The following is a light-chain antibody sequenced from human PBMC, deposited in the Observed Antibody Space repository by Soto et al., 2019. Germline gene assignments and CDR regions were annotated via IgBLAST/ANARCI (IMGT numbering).Light chain of an antibody. CDR1: QSVSSSF. CDR3: QQYGSSPLT. J-gene: IGKJ1*01. CDR2: GAS. Sequence: EIVLTQSPGTLSLSPGERATLSCRASQSVSSSFLAWYQHKPGQAPRLLIYGASSRATGIPDRFSGSGSGTDFTRTISRLEPEDFAVYYGQQYGSSPLTCGQGTKVEIK. V-gene: IGKV3-20*01.